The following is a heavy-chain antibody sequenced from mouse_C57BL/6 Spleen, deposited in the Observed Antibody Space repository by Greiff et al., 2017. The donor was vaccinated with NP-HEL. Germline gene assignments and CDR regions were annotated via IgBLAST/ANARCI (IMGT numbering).Heavy chain of an antibody. CDR3: ARECYYGSSYDWFAY. CDR1: GYTFTDYY. J-gene: IGHJ3*01. CDR2: IFPGSGST. V-gene: IGHV1-75*01. D-gene: IGHD1-1*01. Sequence: QVQLQQSGPELVKPGASVKISCKASGYTFTDYYINWVKQRPGQGLEWIGWIFPGSGSTYYNEKFKGKATLTVDKSSSTAYMLLSSLTSEDSAVYFGARECYYGSSYDWFAYWGQGTLVTVSA.